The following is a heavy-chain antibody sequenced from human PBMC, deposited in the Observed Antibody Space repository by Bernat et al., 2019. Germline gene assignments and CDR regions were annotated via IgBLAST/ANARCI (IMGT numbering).Heavy chain of an antibody. V-gene: IGHV3-9*01. J-gene: IGHJ4*02. CDR2: ISWNSGSI. Sequence: EVQLVESGGGLVQPGRSLRLSCAASGFTFDVYALPWFRQAPGKGLEWVSGISWNSGSIGYADSVKGRFTISRDNAKNSLYLQMNSLRAEDTALYYCAKDMRGYYRPSDYWGQGTLVTVSS. CDR3: AKDMRGYYRPSDY. CDR1: GFTFDVYA. D-gene: IGHD3-22*01.